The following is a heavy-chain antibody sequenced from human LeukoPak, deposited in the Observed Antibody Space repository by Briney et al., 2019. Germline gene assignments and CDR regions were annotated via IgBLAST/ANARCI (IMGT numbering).Heavy chain of an antibody. J-gene: IGHJ4*02. D-gene: IGHD4-17*01. Sequence: GGSLRLSCAASGFTFGSYSMNWVRQAPGKGLEWVSSISSSSSYIYYADSVKGRFTISTDNAKNSLYLQMNSLRAEDTAVYYCARVANYGDYDVTYRLLDYWGQGTLVTVSS. V-gene: IGHV3-21*01. CDR2: ISSSSSYI. CDR1: GFTFGSYS. CDR3: ARVANYGDYDVTYRLLDY.